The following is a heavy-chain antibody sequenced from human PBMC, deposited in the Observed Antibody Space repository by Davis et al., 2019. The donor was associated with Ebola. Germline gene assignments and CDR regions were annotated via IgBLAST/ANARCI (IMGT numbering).Heavy chain of an antibody. CDR1: GDSVSSNSAA. CDR3: ARDEHSVDTAMARPFDP. D-gene: IGHD5-18*01. J-gene: IGHJ5*02. CDR2: TYYRSKWYN. V-gene: IGHV6-1*01. Sequence: QTPSLTRAISGDSVSSNSAAWNWIRQSPSRGLEWLGRTYYRSKWYNDYAVSVKSRITINPDTSKNQFSLQLNSVTPEDTAVYYCARDEHSVDTAMARPFDPWGQGTLVTVSS.